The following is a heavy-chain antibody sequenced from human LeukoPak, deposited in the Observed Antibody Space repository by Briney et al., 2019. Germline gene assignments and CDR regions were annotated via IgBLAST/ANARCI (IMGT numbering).Heavy chain of an antibody. Sequence: GGSLRLSCAASGFTFSSYAMSWVRQAPGKGLEWVANIKQDGSEKYYVDSVKGRSTISRDNAKNSLYLQMNSLRAEDTAVYYCARGTHGYFDYWGQGTLVTVSS. V-gene: IGHV3-7*03. CDR3: ARGTHGYFDY. CDR2: IKQDGSEK. J-gene: IGHJ4*02. CDR1: GFTFSSYA.